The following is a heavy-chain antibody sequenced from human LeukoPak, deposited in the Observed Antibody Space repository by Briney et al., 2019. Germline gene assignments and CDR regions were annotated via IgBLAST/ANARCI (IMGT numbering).Heavy chain of an antibody. CDR2: IYTSGST. J-gene: IGHJ3*02. V-gene: IGHV4-61*02. CDR1: GGSISGGSYY. D-gene: IGHD5-24*01. CDR3: ARRDGYNEDDAFDI. Sequence: PSETLSLTCTVSGGSISGGSYYWSWIRQPAGKGLEWIGRIYTSGSTNYNPSLKSRVTISVDTSKNQFSLKLSSVTAADTAVYYCARRDGYNEDDAFDIWGQGTMVTVSS.